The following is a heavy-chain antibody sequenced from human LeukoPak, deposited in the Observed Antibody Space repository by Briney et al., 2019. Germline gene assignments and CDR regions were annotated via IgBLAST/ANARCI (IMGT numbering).Heavy chain of an antibody. V-gene: IGHV1-69*05. J-gene: IGHJ5*02. Sequence: ASVKVSCKASGGTFSSSAINWVRQAPGQGLEWMGGIIPMFGTPRYTEKFQGRVTITTDASTSTAYMELSSLRSEDTAVYYCARPSLGFGFDPWGQGTLVTVSS. CDR3: ARPSLGFGFDP. CDR1: GGTFSSSA. CDR2: IIPMFGTP.